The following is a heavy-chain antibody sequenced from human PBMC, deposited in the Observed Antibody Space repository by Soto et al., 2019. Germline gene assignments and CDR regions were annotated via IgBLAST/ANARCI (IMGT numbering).Heavy chain of an antibody. CDR2: IKSKTHGGTT. V-gene: IGHV3-15*07. CDR1: GLTFNNAG. J-gene: IGHJ4*02. Sequence: PGGSLRLSCAASGLTFNNAGMNWVRQAPGKGLDWVGRIKSKTHGGTTDYAAPVKGRFTISRDDSKSTLYLQMDSLKIEDTAVYYCTTDLAYYDTSGYPHWGQGTLVTVSS. CDR3: TTDLAYYDTSGYPH. D-gene: IGHD3-22*01.